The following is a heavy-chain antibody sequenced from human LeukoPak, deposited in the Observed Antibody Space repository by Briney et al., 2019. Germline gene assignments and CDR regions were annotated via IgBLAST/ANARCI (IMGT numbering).Heavy chain of an antibody. CDR1: GFTFSSYA. J-gene: IGHJ3*02. D-gene: IGHD4-23*01. CDR3: ARVGGNEDAFDI. Sequence: GGSLRLSCAASGFTFSSYAMHWVRQAPGKGLEWVAVISYDGSNKYYADPVKGRFTISRDNSKNTLYLQMNSLRAGDTAVYYCARVGGNEDAFDIWGQGTMVTVSS. CDR2: ISYDGSNK. V-gene: IGHV3-30-3*01.